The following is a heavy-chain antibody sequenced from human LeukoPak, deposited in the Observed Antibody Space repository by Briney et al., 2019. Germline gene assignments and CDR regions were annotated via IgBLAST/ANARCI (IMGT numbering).Heavy chain of an antibody. D-gene: IGHD7-27*01. CDR1: GYSISSGYY. V-gene: IGHV4-38-2*02. CDR2: IYNSGST. J-gene: IGHJ6*04. CDR3: ARGPPYAPGVLGV. Sequence: SETLSLTCTVSGYSISSGYYWGWIRQPAGKGLEWIGRIYNSGSTNYNLSLNSRVTISVDTSKNEFSLKLSAVTAADTAVYYCARGPPYAPGVLGVWGKGATVTISS.